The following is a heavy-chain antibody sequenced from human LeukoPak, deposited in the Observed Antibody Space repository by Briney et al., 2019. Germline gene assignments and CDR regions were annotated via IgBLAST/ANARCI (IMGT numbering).Heavy chain of an antibody. V-gene: IGHV3-9*01. CDR1: GFSFDDHA. CDR2: ISWNGNNK. CDR3: ARDQSYSSGWYGGNYYFDY. Sequence: GRSXRLSCVASGFSFDDHAMHWVRQAPGKGLEWVSGISWNGNNKGYVDSVRGRFTISRDKAKNSLYLQMNSLRPEDTAVYYCARDQSYSSGWYGGNYYFDYWGQGTLVTVSS. J-gene: IGHJ4*02. D-gene: IGHD6-19*01.